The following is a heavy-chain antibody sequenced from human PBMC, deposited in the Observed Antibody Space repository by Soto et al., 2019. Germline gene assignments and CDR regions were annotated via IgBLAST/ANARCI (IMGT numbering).Heavy chain of an antibody. CDR3: ARAAYDSSGYYSYFDY. CDR2: IYYSGST. CDR1: GGSISSSSYY. V-gene: IGHV4-39*01. J-gene: IGHJ4*02. D-gene: IGHD3-22*01. Sequence: SETLSLTCTVSGGSISSSSYYWGWIRHPPGKGLEWIGSIYYSGSTYYNPSLKSRVTISVDTSKNQFSLKLSSVTAADTAVYYCARAAYDSSGYYSYFDYWGQGALVPVSS.